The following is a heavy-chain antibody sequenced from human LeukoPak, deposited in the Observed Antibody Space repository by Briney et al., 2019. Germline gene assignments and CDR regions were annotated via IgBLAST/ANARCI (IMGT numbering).Heavy chain of an antibody. CDR3: ARRSEFGVLYYMDI. CDR1: GFTFSSYS. J-gene: IGHJ6*03. D-gene: IGHD3-16*01. CDR2: ISGSSGTI. Sequence: PGGSLRLSCVASGFTFSSYSMNWVRQAPGKGLEWVSYISGSSGTIYYVDSVKGRFTISRDNAKNSLYLQMNSLRAEDTAVYYCARRSEFGVLYYMDIWGKGTTVTVSS. V-gene: IGHV3-48*01.